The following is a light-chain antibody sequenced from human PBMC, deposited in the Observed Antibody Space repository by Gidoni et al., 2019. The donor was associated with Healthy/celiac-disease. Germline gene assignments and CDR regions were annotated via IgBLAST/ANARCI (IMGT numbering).Light chain of an antibody. CDR2: LGS. V-gene: IGKV2-28*01. CDR3: MQALQTPGS. CDR1: QSLLHSNAYNY. J-gene: IGKJ5*01. Sequence: DIVMTQSPLSLPVTPGEPASISFRSSQSLLHSNAYNYLDWYLQKPGQSPQLLIYLGSNRASGVTDRFSGSGSGTDCTLKISRVEAEDVGVYYCMQALQTPGSFGQGTRLEIK.